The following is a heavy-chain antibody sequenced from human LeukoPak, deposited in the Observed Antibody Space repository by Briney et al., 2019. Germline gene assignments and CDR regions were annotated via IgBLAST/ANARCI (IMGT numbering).Heavy chain of an antibody. CDR1: GYTFTSYG. CDR3: ARDWIQLWYYDY. CDR2: ISAYNGNT. D-gene: IGHD5-18*01. V-gene: IGHV1-18*01. J-gene: IGHJ4*02. Sequence: ASVKVPCKASGYTFTSYGISWVRQAPGQGLEWMGWISAYNGNTNYAQKLQGRVTTTTDTSTSTAYMELRSLRSDDTAVYYCARDWIQLWYYDYWGQGTLVTVSS.